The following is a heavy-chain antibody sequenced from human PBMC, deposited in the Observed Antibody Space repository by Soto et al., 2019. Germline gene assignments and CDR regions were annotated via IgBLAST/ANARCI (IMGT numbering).Heavy chain of an antibody. J-gene: IGHJ6*02. CDR2: IYYSGST. D-gene: IGHD3-10*01. CDR1: CGSISSGGYY. Sequence: SETLSLTCTVSCGSISSGGYYWSWIRQHPGKGLEWIGYIYYSGSTYYNPSLKSRVTISVDTSKNQFSLKLSSVTAADTAVYHCARASVTMVRGVAYYYYGMDAWGQGTTVTVSS. CDR3: ARASVTMVRGVAYYYYGMDA. V-gene: IGHV4-31*03.